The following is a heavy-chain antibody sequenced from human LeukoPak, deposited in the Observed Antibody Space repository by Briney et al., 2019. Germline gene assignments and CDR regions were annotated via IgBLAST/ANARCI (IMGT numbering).Heavy chain of an antibody. J-gene: IGHJ4*02. CDR1: GFTFSSYW. CDR3: ARDSFSSVWSPFDY. V-gene: IGHV3-74*01. Sequence: GGSPRLSCEASGFTFSSYWMHWVRQAPGKGLVWVSRINSDGSTTSYADSVKGRFTISRDNAKNTLYLQMNSLRAEDTAVYYCARDSFSSVWSPFDYWGQGTLVTVSS. D-gene: IGHD6-19*01. CDR2: INSDGSTT.